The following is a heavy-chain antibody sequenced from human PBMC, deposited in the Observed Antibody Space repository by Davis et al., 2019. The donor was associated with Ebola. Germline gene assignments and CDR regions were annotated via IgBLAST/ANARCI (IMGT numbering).Heavy chain of an antibody. CDR2: IIPIIGTA. J-gene: IGHJ2*01. CDR3: ARRYSYGYYWYFDL. V-gene: IGHV1-69*13. CDR1: GGTFSSYA. D-gene: IGHD5-18*01. Sequence: SVKVSCKASGGTFSSYAISWVRQAPGQGLEWMGGIIPIIGTANYAQKFQGRVTITADESTSTAYMELSSLRSEDTAVYYCARRYSYGYYWYFDLWGRGTLVTVSS.